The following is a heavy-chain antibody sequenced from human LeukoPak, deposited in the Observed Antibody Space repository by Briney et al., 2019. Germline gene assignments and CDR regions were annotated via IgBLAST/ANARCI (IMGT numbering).Heavy chain of an antibody. CDR1: GFTFSSYW. V-gene: IGHV3-74*01. D-gene: IGHD5-18*01. J-gene: IGHJ3*02. Sequence: PGGSLRLSCAASGFTFSSYWMHWVRQAPGKGLVWVSRINSDGNSITYADSVKGRFTISRDNAKNTLYLQMNSLRAEDTAVYYCHHSSRAFDIWGQGTRVTVSS. CDR2: INSDGNSI. CDR3: HHSSRAFDI.